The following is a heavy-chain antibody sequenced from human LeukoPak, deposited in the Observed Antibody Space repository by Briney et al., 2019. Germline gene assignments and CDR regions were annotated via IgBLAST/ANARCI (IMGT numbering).Heavy chain of an antibody. CDR3: ARDPGIVVAGGFPSAL. Sequence: ASVKVSCKASGGTFSSYAISWVRQAPGQGLEWMGRIIPILGIANYAQKFQGRVTMTTDTSTSTAYMELRSLRSDDTAVYYCARDPGIVVAGGFPSALWGQGTLVIVSS. V-gene: IGHV1-69*04. D-gene: IGHD6-19*01. CDR2: IIPILGIA. J-gene: IGHJ4*02. CDR1: GGTFSSYA.